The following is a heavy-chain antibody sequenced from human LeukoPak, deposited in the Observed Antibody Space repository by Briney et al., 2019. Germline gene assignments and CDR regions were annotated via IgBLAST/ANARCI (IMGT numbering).Heavy chain of an antibody. CDR2: INHSGST. Sequence: SETLSLTCAVYGGSFSGYYWSWIRQPLGKGLEWIGEINHSGSTNYNPSLKSRVTISVDTSKNQFSLELSSVTAADTAVYYCARGGIAARHVDYWGQGTLVTVSS. D-gene: IGHD6-13*01. J-gene: IGHJ4*02. CDR1: GGSFSGYY. CDR3: ARGGIAARHVDY. V-gene: IGHV4-34*01.